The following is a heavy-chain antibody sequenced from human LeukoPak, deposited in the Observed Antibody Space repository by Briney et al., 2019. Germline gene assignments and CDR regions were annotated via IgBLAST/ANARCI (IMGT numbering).Heavy chain of an antibody. CDR1: GGSISSGSYY. CDR2: MYYSGTA. D-gene: IGHD3/OR15-3a*01. CDR3: ARAGYDFLGYTNWFDP. J-gene: IGHJ5*02. Sequence: SQTLSLTCSVSGGSISSGSYYWSWIRQHPGKGLEWIGYMYYSGTAYYNPSLRSRAAISVDTSKNQFSLKLSYVTAADTAVYYCARAGYDFLGYTNWFDPWGQGTLVTVSS. V-gene: IGHV4-31*02.